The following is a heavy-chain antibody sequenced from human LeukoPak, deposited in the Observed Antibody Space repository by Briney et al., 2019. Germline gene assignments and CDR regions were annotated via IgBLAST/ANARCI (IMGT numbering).Heavy chain of an antibody. J-gene: IGHJ6*02. V-gene: IGHV3-74*01. CDR2: TSDESST. Sequence: QPGGSLRLSCAPSGFNFNIYWMHWVRQAPGKGLVWVARTSDESSTSYADSVKGRFTISRDKAKNTLYLQMTSLRAEDTAVYYCAKDKGAAAGTGFGYYYGMDVWGQGTTVTVSS. D-gene: IGHD6-13*01. CDR1: GFNFNIYW. CDR3: AKDKGAAAGTGFGYYYGMDV.